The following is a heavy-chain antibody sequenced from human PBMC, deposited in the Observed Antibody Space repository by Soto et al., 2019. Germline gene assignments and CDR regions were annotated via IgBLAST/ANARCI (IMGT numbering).Heavy chain of an antibody. CDR3: ARGVKDYDFWSGYYTHIDY. CDR1: GYTFTSYG. J-gene: IGHJ4*02. Sequence: ASVKVSCKASGYTFTSYGISWVRQAPGQGLEWMGWISAYNGNTNYAQKLQGRVTMTTDTSTSTAYMELRSLRSDDTAVYYCARGVKDYDFWSGYYTHIDYWGQGTLVSVS. CDR2: ISAYNGNT. D-gene: IGHD3-3*01. V-gene: IGHV1-18*04.